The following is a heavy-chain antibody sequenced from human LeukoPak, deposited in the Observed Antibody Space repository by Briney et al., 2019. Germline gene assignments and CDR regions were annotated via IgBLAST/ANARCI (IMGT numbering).Heavy chain of an antibody. D-gene: IGHD3-22*01. CDR3: ATDYYDSSGYYPFDY. CDR2: MNPNSGNT. Sequence: GASVKVSCKASGYTFTSYDMNWVRQATGQGLEWMGWMNPNSGNTGYGQKFQGRVTMTRNTSISTAYMELSSLRSEDTAVYYCATDYYDSSGYYPFDYWGQGTLVTVSS. V-gene: IGHV1-8*01. J-gene: IGHJ4*02. CDR1: GYTFTSYD.